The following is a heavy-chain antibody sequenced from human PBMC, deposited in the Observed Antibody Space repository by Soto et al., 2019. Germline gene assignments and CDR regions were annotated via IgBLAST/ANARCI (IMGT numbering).Heavy chain of an antibody. CDR3: ARNHLYYDITGYFQH. CDR2: ISSSSSTI. Sequence: EVQLVESGGGLVQPGGSLRLSCAASGFTFSSYSMNWVRQAPGKGLEWVSYISSSSSTIYYADSVKGRFTISRDNAKNSLYLQMNSLRDEDTAVYYCARNHLYYDITGYFQHWGQGTLVTVSS. CDR1: GFTFSSYS. V-gene: IGHV3-48*02. D-gene: IGHD3-22*01. J-gene: IGHJ1*01.